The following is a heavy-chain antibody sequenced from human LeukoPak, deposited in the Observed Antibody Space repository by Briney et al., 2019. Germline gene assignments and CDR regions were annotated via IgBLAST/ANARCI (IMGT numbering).Heavy chain of an antibody. CDR3: ARHGGGYYDSSGYYFEYFQH. D-gene: IGHD3-22*01. CDR2: IYYSGST. J-gene: IGHJ1*01. V-gene: IGHV4-59*08. Sequence: SETLSLTCTVSGGSISSYYWSWIRQPPGKGLEWIGYIYYSGSTNYNPSLKSRVTISVDTSKKQFSLKLSSVTAADTAVYYCARHGGGYYDSSGYYFEYFQHWGQGTLVTVSS. CDR1: GGSISSYY.